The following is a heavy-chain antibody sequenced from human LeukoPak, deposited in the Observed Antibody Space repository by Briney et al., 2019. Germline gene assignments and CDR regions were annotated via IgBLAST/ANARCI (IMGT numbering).Heavy chain of an antibody. CDR1: GFTFSSYE. V-gene: IGHV3-48*03. J-gene: IGHJ6*02. D-gene: IGHD3-9*01. Sequence: GGSLRLSCAASGFTFSSYEMNWVRQAPGKGLEWVSYISSSGSTIYYADSVKGRLTISRDNAKKTLYLQMNSLRAEDTAVYYCARSIGLTGGGVDVWGQGTTVTVSS. CDR3: ARSIGLTGGGVDV. CDR2: ISSSGSTI.